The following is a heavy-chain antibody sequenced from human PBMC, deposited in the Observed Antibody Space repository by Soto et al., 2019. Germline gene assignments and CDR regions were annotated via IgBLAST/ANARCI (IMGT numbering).Heavy chain of an antibody. CDR3: ARVRQYGDYYYYYYYGMDV. CDR2: IYYSGST. V-gene: IGHV4-31*03. D-gene: IGHD4-17*01. CDR1: GGSISSGGYS. Sequence: PSETLSLTCTVSGGSISSGGYSWSWIRQHPGKGLEWIGYIYYSGSTYYNPSLKSRVTISVDTSKNQFSLKLSSVTAADTAVYYCARVRQYGDYYYYYYYGMDVWGQGTTVTVSS. J-gene: IGHJ6*02.